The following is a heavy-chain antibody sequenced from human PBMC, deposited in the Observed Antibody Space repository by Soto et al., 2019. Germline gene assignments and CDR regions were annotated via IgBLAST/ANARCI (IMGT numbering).Heavy chain of an antibody. CDR2: VHYSGTT. Sequence: PSETLSLTCTVSGGSISGDGYYWSWIRHHPGKGLEWIGYVHYSGTTYYNPSLKSRLSISVNTSKTQFSLNLSSVTAADTAVYYCARGWTAGAGWANWFELWGQGTLVTVSS. J-gene: IGHJ5*02. V-gene: IGHV4-31*03. D-gene: IGHD6-13*01. CDR1: GGSISGDGYY. CDR3: ARGWTAGAGWANWFEL.